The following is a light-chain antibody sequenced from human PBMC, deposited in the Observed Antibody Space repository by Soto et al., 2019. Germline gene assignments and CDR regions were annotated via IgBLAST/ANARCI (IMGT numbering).Light chain of an antibody. V-gene: IGKV3-20*01. CDR3: QQYGSSPRT. Sequence: IVLTQFPETLSFSPGQRSLISGRASQSVSSSSLAWYQQKRGQAPRLLIHGASSRATGIPDRFSGSGSGTDFTLTISRLEPEDFAVYYCQQYGSSPRTFGQGTKVDIK. CDR1: QSVSSSS. J-gene: IGKJ1*01. CDR2: GAS.